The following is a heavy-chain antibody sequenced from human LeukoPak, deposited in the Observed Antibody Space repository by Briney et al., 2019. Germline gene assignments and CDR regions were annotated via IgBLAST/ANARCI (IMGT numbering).Heavy chain of an antibody. D-gene: IGHD3-10*01. CDR2: INPNSGGT. CDR1: GYTFTGYY. Sequence: GASVKVSCKASGYTFTGYYMHWVRQAPGQGLEWMGWINPNSGGTNYAQKFQGRVTMTRDTSISTAYMELSRLRSDDTAVYFCAGSYGSGSYSEYFDYWGRGTLVTVSS. V-gene: IGHV1-2*02. J-gene: IGHJ4*02. CDR3: AGSYGSGSYSEYFDY.